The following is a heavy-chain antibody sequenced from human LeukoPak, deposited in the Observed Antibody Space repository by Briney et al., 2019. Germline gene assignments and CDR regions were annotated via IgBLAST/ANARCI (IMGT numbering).Heavy chain of an antibody. CDR1: GGTFSSYA. V-gene: IGHV1-69*04. CDR3: ARGGYYGSGSFPDY. CDR2: IIPILGIA. J-gene: IGHJ4*02. Sequence: GASVKVSCKASGGTFSSYAISWVRQAPGQGLEWMGRIIPILGIANYAQKFQGRVTMTTDTSTSTAYMDLRSLTSDDTAVYYCARGGYYGSGSFPDYWGQGTLVTVSS. D-gene: IGHD3-10*01.